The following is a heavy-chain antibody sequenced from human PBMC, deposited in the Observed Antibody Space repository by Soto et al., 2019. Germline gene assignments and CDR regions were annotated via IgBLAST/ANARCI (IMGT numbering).Heavy chain of an antibody. V-gene: IGHV3-9*01. CDR2: ISWNSGSI. CDR3: AKSHTTSGWYVTTDY. CDR1: GFTFGDYA. D-gene: IGHD6-19*01. Sequence: SGGSLRLSCAASGFTFGDYAMQWVRQAPGEGLEWVSAISWNSGSIDYADSVKGRFTISRDNAKNSLYLQMNSLRAEDTALYYCAKSHTTSGWYVTTDYWGQGTRVTVSS. J-gene: IGHJ4*02.